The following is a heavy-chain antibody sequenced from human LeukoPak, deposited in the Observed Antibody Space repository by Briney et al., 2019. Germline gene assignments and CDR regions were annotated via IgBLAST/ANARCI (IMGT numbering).Heavy chain of an antibody. J-gene: IGHJ4*02. CDR3: ARDQIGSWYQSSYFDY. CDR2: INHSGST. V-gene: IGHV4-34*01. CDR1: GGSFSGYY. D-gene: IGHD6-13*01. Sequence: PSETLSLTCAVYGGSFSGYYWSWIRQPPGKGLEWIGEINHSGSTSYNPSLKSRVTISVDTSKNQFSLKLSSVTAADTAVYYCARDQIGSWYQSSYFDYWGQGALVTVSS.